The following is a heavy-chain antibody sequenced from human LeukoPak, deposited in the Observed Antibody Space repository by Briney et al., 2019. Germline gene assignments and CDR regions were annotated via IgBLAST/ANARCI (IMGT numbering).Heavy chain of an antibody. J-gene: IGHJ6*02. V-gene: IGHV3-21*01. CDR3: AREGGDYYGMDV. D-gene: IGHD2-15*01. CDR1: GFTFSSYG. Sequence: GGSLRLSCATSGFTFSSYGMNWVRQAPGKGLEWVSSISSRSSYIYYADSVKGRFTISRDNAKNSLYLQMNSLRAEDTAVYYCAREGGDYYGMDVWGQGTTVTVSS. CDR2: ISSRSSYI.